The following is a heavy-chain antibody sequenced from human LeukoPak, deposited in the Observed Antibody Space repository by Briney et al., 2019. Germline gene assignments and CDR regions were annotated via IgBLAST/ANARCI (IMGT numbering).Heavy chain of an antibody. Sequence: GGSLRLSCAASGFTFSDYYMSWIRQAPGKGLEWVSYISSSGSTIYYADSVKGRFTISRDNAKNSLYLQMNSLRAEDTAVYYCARNDGLQLVHYYYYGMDVWGQGTTVTVSS. CDR3: ARNDGLQLVHYYYYGMDV. D-gene: IGHD6-13*01. CDR1: GFTFSDYY. J-gene: IGHJ6*02. V-gene: IGHV3-11*01. CDR2: ISSSGSTI.